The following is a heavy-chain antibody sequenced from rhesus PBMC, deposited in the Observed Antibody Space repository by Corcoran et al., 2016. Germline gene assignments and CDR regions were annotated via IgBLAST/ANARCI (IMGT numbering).Heavy chain of an antibody. D-gene: IGHD2-21*01. CDR3: ARLSGSGYSNYWYFDI. CDR2: IRSGGST. Sequence: QVQLQQWGEGLVKPSETLSLTCAFYGGSVSGYWWGWIRQPPGRGLEWFGRIRSGGSTNYNPSLKSRVTSSIDTSKNQFSLKLSSVTAADTAVYYCARLSGSGYSNYWYFDIWGPGTPITISS. CDR1: GGSVSGYW. J-gene: IGHJ2*01. V-gene: IGHV4-160*01.